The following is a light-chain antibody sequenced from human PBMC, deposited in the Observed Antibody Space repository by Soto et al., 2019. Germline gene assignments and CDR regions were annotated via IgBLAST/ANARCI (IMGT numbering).Light chain of an antibody. J-gene: IGLJ1*01. CDR1: SGHSSYA. CDR2: LNSDGSH. Sequence: QLVLTQSPSASASLGASVKLTCTLSSGHSSYAIAWHQQQPEKGPRYLMKLNSDGSHSKGDGIPDRFSGSSSGAERYLTISSLQSEDEADYYCQTWGPSVFGTGTKLTVL. CDR3: QTWGPSV. V-gene: IGLV4-69*01.